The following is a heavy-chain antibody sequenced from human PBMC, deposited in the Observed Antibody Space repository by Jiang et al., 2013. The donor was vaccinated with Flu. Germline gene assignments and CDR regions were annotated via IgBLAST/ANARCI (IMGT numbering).Heavy chain of an antibody. CDR3: ARDNPETYYYDSSGLDY. Sequence: GLVKPSETLSLTCTVSGGSISSSSYYWGWIRQPPGKGLEWIGSIYYSGSTYYNPSLKSRVTISVDTSKNQFSLKLSSVTAADTAVYYCARDNPETYYYDSSGLDYWGQGTLVTVSS. J-gene: IGHJ4*02. CDR2: IYYSGST. V-gene: IGHV4-39*02. D-gene: IGHD3-22*01. CDR1: GGSISSSSYY.